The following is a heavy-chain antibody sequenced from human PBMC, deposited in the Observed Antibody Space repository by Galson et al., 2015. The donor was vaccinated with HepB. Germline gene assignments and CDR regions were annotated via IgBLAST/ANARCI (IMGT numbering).Heavy chain of an antibody. D-gene: IGHD6-13*01. CDR2: IWYDGSNK. Sequence: SLRLSCAASGFTFRSYRMPWVRQAPGKGLERVAVIWYDGSNKYYADSVKGRFTISRDNSKNTLYLQMNSLRAEDTAVYYCARAAYSSSGDYWGQGALVTVSS. V-gene: IGHV3-33*08. CDR3: ARAAYSSSGDY. CDR1: GFTFRSYR. J-gene: IGHJ4*02.